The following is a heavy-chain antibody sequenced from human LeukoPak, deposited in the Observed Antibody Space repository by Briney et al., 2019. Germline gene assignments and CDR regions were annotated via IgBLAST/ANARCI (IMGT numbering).Heavy chain of an antibody. Sequence: ASVKVSCKASGYIFNKYGVSWVRQAPGQGLEWMGGIIPIFGTANYAQKFQGRVTITTDESTSTAYMELSSLRSEDTAVYYCASSHCSSTSCYTVFDYWGQGTLVTVSS. J-gene: IGHJ4*02. CDR3: ASSHCSSTSCYTVFDY. CDR2: IIPIFGTA. D-gene: IGHD2-2*02. V-gene: IGHV1-69*05. CDR1: GYIFNKYG.